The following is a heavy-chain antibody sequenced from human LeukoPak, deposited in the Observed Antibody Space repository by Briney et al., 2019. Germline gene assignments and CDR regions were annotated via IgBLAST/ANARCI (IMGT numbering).Heavy chain of an antibody. D-gene: IGHD2-2*02. CDR1: GYIFTGYY. CDR3: AREGAYQLLYYVGYYYGMDV. J-gene: IGHJ6*02. CDR2: INPNSGGT. Sequence: ASVKVSCKASGYIFTGYYMHWVRQAPGQGLEWMGWINPNSGGTNYAQKFRGRVTMTRDTSISTAYMELSRLRSDDTAMYYCAREGAYQLLYYVGYYYGMDVWGQGTTVTVSS. V-gene: IGHV1-2*02.